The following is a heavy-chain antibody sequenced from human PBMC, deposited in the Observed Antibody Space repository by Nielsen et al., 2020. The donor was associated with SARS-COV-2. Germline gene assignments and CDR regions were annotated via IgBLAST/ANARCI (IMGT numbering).Heavy chain of an antibody. V-gene: IGHV1-8*02. CDR2: MNPNSGNT. CDR1: GYTFTSYA. CDR3: AKDIAWGYCSGDSCYGHFDL. Sequence: ASVKVSCKASGYTFTSYAMNWVRQAPGQGLEWMGWMNPNSGNTGYAQKFQGRVTMTRNTSISTAYMELSSLRSEDTAVYYCAKDIAWGYCSGDSCYGHFDLWGRGTLVTVSS. D-gene: IGHD2-15*01. J-gene: IGHJ2*01.